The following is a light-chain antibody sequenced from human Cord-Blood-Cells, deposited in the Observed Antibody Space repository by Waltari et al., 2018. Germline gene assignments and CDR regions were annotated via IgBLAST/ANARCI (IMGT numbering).Light chain of an antibody. CDR3: QQRSNWRVT. CDR2: DAS. CDR1: QSVSSY. V-gene: IGKV3-11*01. J-gene: IGKJ4*01. Sequence: EIVLTQSPATLSLSPGERATLSCRASQSVSSYLAWYQQKPGQAPRLLIYDASNRATGIPARFSGSGSGTDFTLTISSLEPEDFAVYYCQQRSNWRVTFGRGTKVEIK.